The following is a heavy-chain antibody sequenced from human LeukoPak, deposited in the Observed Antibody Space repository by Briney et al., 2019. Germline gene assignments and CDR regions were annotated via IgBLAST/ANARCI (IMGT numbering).Heavy chain of an antibody. D-gene: IGHD3-22*01. CDR2: ISTTSNYT. J-gene: IGHJ4*02. V-gene: IGHV3-11*05. Sequence: PGGSLRLSCVVSGFTFSDYYMSWIRQAPGKGLERISYISTTSNYTNYVDSVKGRFTISRDNAKNSLYLQMNSLRAEDTAVYYCARVYTMIVVVDYWGQGTLVTVSS. CDR1: GFTFSDYY. CDR3: ARVYTMIVVVDY.